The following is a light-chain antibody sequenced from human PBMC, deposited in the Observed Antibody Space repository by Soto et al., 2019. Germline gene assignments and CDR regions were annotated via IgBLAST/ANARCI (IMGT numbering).Light chain of an antibody. CDR1: GSDIGDYKY. CDR3: SSYRSSKTPYV. V-gene: IGLV2-14*01. CDR2: EVS. Sequence: QSALTHPASVSGSPGQSITISCTGTGSDIGDYKYVSWYQQHPGKAPKLMIYEVSNRPSGVSNRFSGSKSGNTASLTIAGLQADDEADYYCSSYRSSKTPYVFGTGTKLTVL. J-gene: IGLJ1*01.